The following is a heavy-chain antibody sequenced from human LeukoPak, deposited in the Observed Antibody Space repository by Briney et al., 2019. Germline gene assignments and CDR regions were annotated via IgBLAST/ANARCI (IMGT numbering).Heavy chain of an antibody. D-gene: IGHD3-10*01. Sequence: GGSLRLSCVASGFTFSSYAMSWIRQAPGKGLEWVSVISGSVGSTYYADSVKGRFTISRDNSKNTLHLQMNSLRAEDTAVYYCAKDRHQVLLFFGHSENWGHGTQATVSS. V-gene: IGHV3-23*01. J-gene: IGHJ4*01. CDR1: GFTFSSYA. CDR2: ISGSVGST. CDR3: AKDRHQVLLFFGHSEN.